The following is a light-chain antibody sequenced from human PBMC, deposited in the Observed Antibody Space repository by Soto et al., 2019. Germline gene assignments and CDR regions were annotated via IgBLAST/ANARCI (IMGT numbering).Light chain of an antibody. CDR2: EAS. CDR1: HDINNY. V-gene: IGKV3-11*01. CDR3: QQHADWPPLT. J-gene: IGKJ4*01. Sequence: EIILTQSPATLSLSPGERATLSCRASHDINNYLAWYQQKPGQSPRLLIYEASHRATGTPARFSARGSGTDFTLTISSLEPEDFAVYYCQQHADWPPLTFGGGTKVDFK.